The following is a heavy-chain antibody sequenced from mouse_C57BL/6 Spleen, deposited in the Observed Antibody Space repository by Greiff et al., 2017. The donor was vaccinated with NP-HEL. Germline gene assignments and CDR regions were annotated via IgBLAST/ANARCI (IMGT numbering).Heavy chain of an antibody. CDR2: IYPGDGDT. CDR3: ARGGLLRTGYFYY. V-gene: IGHV1-80*01. D-gene: IGHD1-1*01. CDR1: GYAFSSYW. J-gene: IGHJ2*01. Sequence: VQLQESGAELVKPGASVKISCKASGYAFSSYWMNWVKQRPGTGLEWIGQIYPGDGDTNYNGKSKGKATMTADKSSSTAYMQLSSLTSEDSAVYFCARGGLLRTGYFYYWGQGTTLTVSS.